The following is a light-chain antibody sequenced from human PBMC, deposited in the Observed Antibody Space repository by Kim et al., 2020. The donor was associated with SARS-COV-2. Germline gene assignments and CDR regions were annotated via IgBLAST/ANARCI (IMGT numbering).Light chain of an antibody. Sequence: LSPGDRATLSCMSAHALVDNYLAWYQHKPGQSPRLLIYRAFTRATGVPDRFSGSGSGTDFTLTISRLEPEDFAVYYCHQYGGSQTFGQGTKVDIK. CDR1: HALVDNY. V-gene: IGKV3-20*01. CDR3: HQYGGSQT. CDR2: RAF. J-gene: IGKJ1*01.